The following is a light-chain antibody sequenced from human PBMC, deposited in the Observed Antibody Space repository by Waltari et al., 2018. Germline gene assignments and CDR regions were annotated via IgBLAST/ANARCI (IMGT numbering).Light chain of an antibody. CDR2: GAS. J-gene: IGKJ1*01. CDR1: QSVSSN. Sequence: EIVITKSPATLSVSPGERATLSCRASQSVSSNLAWYQQKPGQAPRLLIYGASTRATGIPARFSGSGSGTEFTLTISSLQSEDFAVYYCQQYNNWPPWTFGQGTKVEIK. V-gene: IGKV3-15*01. CDR3: QQYNNWPPWT.